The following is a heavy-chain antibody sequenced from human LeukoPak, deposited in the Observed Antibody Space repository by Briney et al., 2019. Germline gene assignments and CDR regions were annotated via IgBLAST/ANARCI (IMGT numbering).Heavy chain of an antibody. CDR2: INWNGGST. D-gene: IGHD3-3*01. Sequence: GGSLRLSCAASGFTFDDYAMNWVRQAPGKGLEWVSGINWNGGSTYYRDSVKGRFTISRDNAKNSLYLQMNSLRAEDTALYYCARVKGSGYRNSIDYWGQGTLVSVSS. CDR1: GFTFDDYA. V-gene: IGHV3-20*04. J-gene: IGHJ4*02. CDR3: ARVKGSGYRNSIDY.